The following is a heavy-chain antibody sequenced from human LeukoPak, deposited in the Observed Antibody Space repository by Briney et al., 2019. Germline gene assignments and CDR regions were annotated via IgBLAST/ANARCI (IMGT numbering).Heavy chain of an antibody. CDR1: GFTFSSYA. J-gene: IGHJ4*02. D-gene: IGHD3-10*01. CDR3: ARDLAPGITMVRGSLSSYPRGD. Sequence: GGPRRLSCAPSGFTFSSYAMHWVRHAPDKGLEWVAVISYVGSKKYYTDSVKGRFTISRDNSKNTLYLQMSRLRAEDTAVYYCARDLAPGITMVRGSLSSYPRGDWGQGTPWTVSP. CDR2: ISYVGSKK. V-gene: IGHV3-30*04.